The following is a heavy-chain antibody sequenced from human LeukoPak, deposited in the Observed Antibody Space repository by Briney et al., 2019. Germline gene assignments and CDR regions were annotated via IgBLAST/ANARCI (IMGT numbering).Heavy chain of an antibody. Sequence: GGSLRLSCAASGFTFSNAWMSWVRQAPGKGLEWVGRVKSKTDGGTTDYAAPVKGRFTISRDDSKNTLYLQMNSLKTEDTAVYYCTTLGYYDFWSGYYYYFDYWGQGTLVTVSS. J-gene: IGHJ4*02. CDR2: VKSKTDGGTT. D-gene: IGHD3-3*01. CDR3: TTLGYYDFWSGYYYYFDY. V-gene: IGHV3-15*01. CDR1: GFTFSNAW.